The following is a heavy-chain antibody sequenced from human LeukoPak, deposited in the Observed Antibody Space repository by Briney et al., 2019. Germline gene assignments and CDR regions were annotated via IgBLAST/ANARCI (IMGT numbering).Heavy chain of an antibody. CDR2: IKQDGSEK. J-gene: IGHJ4*02. D-gene: IGHD2-21*02. V-gene: IGHV3-7*01. Sequence: GGSLRLSCAASGFTFSSYWMSWVRQAPGKGLEWVANIKQDGSEKYYVDSVKGRFTISRDNAKNPLYLQMNSLRAEDTAVYYCARPNCGGDCSFDYWGQGTLVTVSS. CDR1: GFTFSSYW. CDR3: ARPNCGGDCSFDY.